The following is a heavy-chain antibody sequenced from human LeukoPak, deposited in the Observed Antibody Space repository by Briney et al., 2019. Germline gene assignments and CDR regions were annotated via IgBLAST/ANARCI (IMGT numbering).Heavy chain of an antibody. CDR3: ARGLEPVVAATHFDY. V-gene: IGHV1-69*13. CDR2: IIPIFGTA. D-gene: IGHD2-15*01. CDR1: GGTFSSYA. Sequence: SVKVSCKASGGTFSSYAISWVRQAPGQGLEWMGGIIPIFGTANYAQKFQGRVTITADESTSTAYMELSSLRSEDTAMYYCARGLEPVVAATHFDYWGQGTLVTVSS. J-gene: IGHJ4*02.